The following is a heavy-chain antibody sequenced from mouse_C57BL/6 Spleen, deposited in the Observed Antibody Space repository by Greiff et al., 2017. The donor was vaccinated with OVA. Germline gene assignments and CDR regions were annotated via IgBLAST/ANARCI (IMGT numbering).Heavy chain of an antibody. CDR3: ARHGTTVVATGAMDY. CDR2: ISSGGSYT. CDR1: GFTFSSYG. J-gene: IGHJ4*01. V-gene: IGHV5-6*01. Sequence: EVQLVESGGDLVKPGGSLKLSCAASGFTFSSYGMSWVRQTPDKRLEWVATISSGGSYTYYPDSVKGRFTISRDNAKNTLYLQMSSLKSEDTAMYYCARHGTTVVATGAMDYWGQGTSVTVSS. D-gene: IGHD1-1*01.